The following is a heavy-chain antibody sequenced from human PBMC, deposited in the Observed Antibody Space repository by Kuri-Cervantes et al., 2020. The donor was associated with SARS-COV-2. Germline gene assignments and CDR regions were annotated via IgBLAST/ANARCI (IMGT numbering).Heavy chain of an antibody. CDR1: GGSISSGDYY. Sequence: SCTVSGGSISSGDYYWSWIRQPPGKGLEWIGYIYYSGSTYYNPSLKSRVTISVDTSKNQFSLKLSSVTAADTATYYCARRPGQSVGFDYWGQGTLVTVSS. CDR2: IYYSGST. J-gene: IGHJ4*02. CDR3: ARRPGQSVGFDY. V-gene: IGHV4-30-4*08. D-gene: IGHD2-15*01.